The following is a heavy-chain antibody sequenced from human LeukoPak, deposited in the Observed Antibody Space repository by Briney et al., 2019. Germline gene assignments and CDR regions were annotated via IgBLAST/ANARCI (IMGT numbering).Heavy chain of an antibody. CDR2: IYYSGST. Sequence: SETLSLTCTVSGGSISSYYWSWIRQPPGKGLEWIGYIYYSGSTNYNPSLKSRVTISVDTSKNQFSLKLSSVTAADTAVYYCARGYYDSSGYSAEYDYWGQGTLVTVSS. CDR1: GGSISSYY. V-gene: IGHV4-59*01. D-gene: IGHD3-22*01. CDR3: ARGYYDSSGYSAEYDY. J-gene: IGHJ4*02.